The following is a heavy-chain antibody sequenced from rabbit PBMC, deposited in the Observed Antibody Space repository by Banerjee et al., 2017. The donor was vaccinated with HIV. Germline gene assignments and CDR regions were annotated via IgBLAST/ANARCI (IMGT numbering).Heavy chain of an antibody. CDR1: GFILSSYG. D-gene: IGHD4-1*01. J-gene: IGHJ3*01. CDR3: VRDPRHYVSGWGNRLDL. V-gene: IGHV1S47*01. Sequence: QEQLVESGGGLVQPGGSLKLSCKASGFILSSYGVSWVRQAPGKGLEWIGYIDPVFGSTYYASWVNGRFTISSHNAQNTLYLQLNSLTAADTATYFCVRDPRHYVSGWGNRLDLWGQGTLVTVS. CDR2: IDPVFGST.